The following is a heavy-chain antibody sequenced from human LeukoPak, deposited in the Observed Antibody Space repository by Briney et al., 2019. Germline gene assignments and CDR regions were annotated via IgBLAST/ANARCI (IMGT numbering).Heavy chain of an antibody. Sequence: SSETLSFTCTVSGASMSSYYSSWLRQSPGKALEWIAYIYYSGSTKYNPSLKSRVTISVDTSKNQFSLKLSSVTAADTAVYYCARGDGYNYDYWGQGTLVTVSS. D-gene: IGHD5-24*01. J-gene: IGHJ4*02. V-gene: IGHV4-59*01. CDR3: ARGDGYNYDY. CDR1: GASMSSYY. CDR2: IYYSGST.